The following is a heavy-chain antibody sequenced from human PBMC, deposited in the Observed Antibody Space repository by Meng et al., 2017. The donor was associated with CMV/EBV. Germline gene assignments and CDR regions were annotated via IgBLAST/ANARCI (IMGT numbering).Heavy chain of an antibody. CDR1: GFIFSDYY. D-gene: IGHD3-16*01. CDR3: ARDWGGTSFKHLPHNDY. Sequence: GESLKISCAASGFIFSDYYMSWVRQAPGKGLEWVSYISSSSSTIYYADSVKGRFTISRDNAKNSLYLQMNSLRAEDTAVYYCARDWGGTSFKHLPHNDYWGQGTLVTVSS. J-gene: IGHJ4*02. V-gene: IGHV3-11*04. CDR2: ISSSSSTI.